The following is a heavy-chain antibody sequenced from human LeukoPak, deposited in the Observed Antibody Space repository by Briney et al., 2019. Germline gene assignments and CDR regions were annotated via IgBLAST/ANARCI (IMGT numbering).Heavy chain of an antibody. D-gene: IGHD3-16*01. V-gene: IGHV4-38-2*01. CDR2: FYHSGST. Sequence: SETLSLTCAVSGYSISSGYYWGWIRQPPGKGLEWIGSFYHSGSTYYNPSLKSRVTISVDTSKNQFSLKLSSVTAADTAVYYCARVWGDQSSFDYWGQGTLVTVSS. J-gene: IGHJ4*02. CDR3: ARVWGDQSSFDY. CDR1: GYSISSGYY.